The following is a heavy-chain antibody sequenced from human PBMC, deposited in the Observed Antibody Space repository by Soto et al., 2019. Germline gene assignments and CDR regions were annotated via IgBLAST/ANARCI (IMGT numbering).Heavy chain of an antibody. V-gene: IGHV3-74*01. CDR1: GFTFSSYW. Sequence: EVQLVESGGGLVQPGGSLRLSCAASGFTFSSYWMHWVRQAPGKGLVWVSCINSDGTSTTYADSVKGRFTISRDNAKNTLYLQMHSLRAEDTAVYYCVRENYDSSGGNWGQGTLVTVSS. CDR3: VRENYDSSGGN. J-gene: IGHJ4*02. CDR2: INSDGTST. D-gene: IGHD3-22*01.